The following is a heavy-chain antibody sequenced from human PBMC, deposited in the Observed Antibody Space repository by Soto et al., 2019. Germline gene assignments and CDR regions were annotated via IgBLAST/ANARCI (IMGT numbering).Heavy chain of an antibody. J-gene: IGHJ4*02. CDR1: GXTVSNYA. CDR2: IIPSGGDT. Sequence: GSLRLACAASGXTVSNYAMSWVRQAPGKGLEWVSAIIPSGGDTYDADSVKGRFTISRDNSKNTLSLQMNSLRVEDTAVYYFAKRVEYSSSWAYFDHWGQGTLGTVSS. CDR3: AKRVEYSSSWAYFDH. V-gene: IGHV3-23*01. D-gene: IGHD6-6*01.